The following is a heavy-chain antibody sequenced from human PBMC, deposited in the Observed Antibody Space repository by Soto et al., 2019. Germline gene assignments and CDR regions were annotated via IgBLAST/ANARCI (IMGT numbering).Heavy chain of an antibody. Sequence: QVQLQQWGAGLLKPSKTLSLTCAVYGGSFSGYYWSWIRQPPGKGLEWIGEINHSGSTNYNPSLKSRVTISVDTSKNQFSLKLSSVTAADTAVYYCARGSGYCSGGSCYYYYYGMDVWGQGTTVTVSS. CDR3: ARGSGYCSGGSCYYYYYGMDV. J-gene: IGHJ6*02. CDR2: INHSGST. V-gene: IGHV4-34*01. CDR1: GGSFSGYY. D-gene: IGHD2-15*01.